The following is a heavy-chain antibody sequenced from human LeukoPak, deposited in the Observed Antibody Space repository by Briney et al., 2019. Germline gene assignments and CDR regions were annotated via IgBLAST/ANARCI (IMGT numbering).Heavy chain of an antibody. J-gene: IGHJ5*02. CDR2: ISGSAGST. D-gene: IGHD4-17*01. Sequence: AGGSLRLSCAASGFTFSNYAMTWVRQAPGKGLEWVSSISGSAGSTYHADSVKGRFTISRDNSKNALYLQMNSLRAEDTAVDYCAKDWLTTGPFNWFDPWGQGTLVTVSS. V-gene: IGHV3-23*01. CDR1: GFTFSNYA. CDR3: AKDWLTTGPFNWFDP.